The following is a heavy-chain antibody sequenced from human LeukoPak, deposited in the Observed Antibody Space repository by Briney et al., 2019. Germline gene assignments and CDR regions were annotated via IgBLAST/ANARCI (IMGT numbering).Heavy chain of an antibody. Sequence: WSLRLSCAASGFTFSSYSMNWVRQAPGKGLEWVSYISSSSSTIYYADSVKGRFTISRDNAKNSLYLQMNSLRAEDTAVYYCARDSELRYFDWLPYPPGEAKYYMDVWGKGTTVTVSS. D-gene: IGHD3-9*01. V-gene: IGHV3-48*01. CDR2: ISSSSSTI. CDR3: ARDSELRYFDWLPYPPGEAKYYMDV. J-gene: IGHJ6*03. CDR1: GFTFSSYS.